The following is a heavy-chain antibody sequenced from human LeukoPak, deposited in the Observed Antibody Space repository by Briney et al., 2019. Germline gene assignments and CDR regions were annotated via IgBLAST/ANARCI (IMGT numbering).Heavy chain of an antibody. CDR2: IYYSGST. V-gene: IGHV4-39*07. CDR1: GGSISSSSYY. J-gene: IGHJ6*03. Sequence: SETLSLTCTVSGGSISSSSYYWGWIRQPPGKGLEWIGNIYYSGSTYYNPSLKSRVTISVDTSKKQFSLKLSSVTAADTAVYYCARAGYYYYYMDVRGKGTTVTVSS. CDR3: ARAGYYYYYMDV.